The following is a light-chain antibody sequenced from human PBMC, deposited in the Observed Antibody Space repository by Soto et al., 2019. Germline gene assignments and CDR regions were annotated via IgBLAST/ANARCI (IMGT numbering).Light chain of an antibody. CDR3: QQYGTSRWT. Sequence: EIVLTQSPATLSLSPGERATLSCGASQNVSNSYLAWYQQKPGLAPRLLIYDASSRAIGIPDRFSGSGSGADFTLTISRLVPEDFAVYYCQQYGTSRWTFGQGTKVEIK. J-gene: IGKJ1*01. CDR2: DAS. V-gene: IGKV3D-20*01. CDR1: QNVSNSY.